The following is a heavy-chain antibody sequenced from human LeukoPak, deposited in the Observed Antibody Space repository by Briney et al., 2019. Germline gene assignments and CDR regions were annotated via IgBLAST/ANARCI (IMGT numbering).Heavy chain of an antibody. D-gene: IGHD3-10*01. CDR2: IYYSGST. CDR1: GGSISSSSYY. Sequence: ETLSLTCTVSGGSISSSSYYWGWIRQPPGKGLEWIGSIYYSGSTYYNPSLKSRVTISVDTSKNQFSLKLSSVTAADTAVYYCARDLRRITMVRGVPSPLDAFDIWGQGTMVTVSS. V-gene: IGHV4-39*07. CDR3: ARDLRRITMVRGVPSPLDAFDI. J-gene: IGHJ3*02.